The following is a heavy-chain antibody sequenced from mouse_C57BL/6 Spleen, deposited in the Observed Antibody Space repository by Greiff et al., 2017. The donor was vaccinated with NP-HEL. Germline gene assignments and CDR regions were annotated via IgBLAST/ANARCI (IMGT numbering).Heavy chain of an antibody. CDR1: GYSFTDYN. CDR2: INPNYGTT. V-gene: IGHV1-39*01. D-gene: IGHD1-1*01. CDR3: ARGTTVVARYAMDY. J-gene: IGHJ4*01. Sequence: EVQLQESGPELVKPGASVKISCKASGYSFTDYNMNWVKQSNGKSLEWIGVINPNYGTTSYNQKFKGKATLTVDQSSSTAYMQLNSLTSEDSAVYYCARGTTVVARYAMDYWGQGTSVTVSS.